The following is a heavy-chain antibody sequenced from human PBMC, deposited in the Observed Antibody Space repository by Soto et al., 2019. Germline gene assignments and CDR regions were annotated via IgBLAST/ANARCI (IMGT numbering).Heavy chain of an antibody. Sequence: SETLSLTCTVSGGSITSSSYYWGWIRQPPGKGLEWIGSIYYSGSTYYNPSLESRVTISVDTSKNQFSLKVSSVTAADTAMYYCARPKTIGAAAGKGWFDPWGQGTLVTVSS. CDR2: IYYSGST. CDR1: GGSITSSSYY. CDR3: ARPKTIGAAAGKGWFDP. D-gene: IGHD6-13*01. V-gene: IGHV4-39*01. J-gene: IGHJ5*02.